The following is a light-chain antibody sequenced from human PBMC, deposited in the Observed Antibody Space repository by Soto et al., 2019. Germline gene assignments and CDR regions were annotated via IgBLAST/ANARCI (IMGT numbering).Light chain of an antibody. V-gene: IGKV1-5*03. Sequence: DIQMTQSPSTLSGSVGVRGAITCRASQTLSSWLAWYQQKPGKAPKLLIYKASTLKSGVPPRFSGSGSGTEFTLTISSLQPDDFATYYCQQYNSYSRTFGQGTKVE. CDR3: QQYNSYSRT. CDR1: QTLSSW. J-gene: IGKJ1*01. CDR2: KAS.